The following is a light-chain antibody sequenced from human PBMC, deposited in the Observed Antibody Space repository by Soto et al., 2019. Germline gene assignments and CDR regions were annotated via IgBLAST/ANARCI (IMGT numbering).Light chain of an antibody. V-gene: IGKV3-20*01. CDR2: GAS. Sequence: EIVLTQSPGTLSLSPGERATLSCRASQSVSSSYLAWYQQKPGQAPRLLIYGASSRATGIPDRFSGSGSGTDFTLTISRLEPEDFAVYYCQQYGSTPTWTCRQGTKVEIK. CDR3: QQYGSTPTWT. J-gene: IGKJ1*01. CDR1: QSVSSSY.